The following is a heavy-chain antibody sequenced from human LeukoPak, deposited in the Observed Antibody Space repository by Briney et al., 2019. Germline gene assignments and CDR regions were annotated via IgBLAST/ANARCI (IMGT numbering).Heavy chain of an antibody. CDR1: GGSISSSIYY. CDR3: ARLITMVRGIPPLVDYFDY. D-gene: IGHD3-10*01. CDR2: IYYSGST. Sequence: SETLSLTCTVSGGSISSSIYYWGWIRQPPGKGLEWIGSIYYSGSTYYNPSLKSRVTISVDTSKNQFSLKLSSVTAADTAVYYCARLITMVRGIPPLVDYFDYWGQGTLVTVSS. J-gene: IGHJ4*02. V-gene: IGHV4-39*01.